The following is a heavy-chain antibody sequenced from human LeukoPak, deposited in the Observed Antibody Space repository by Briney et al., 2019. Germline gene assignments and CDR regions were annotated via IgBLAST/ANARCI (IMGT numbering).Heavy chain of an antibody. J-gene: IGHJ4*02. D-gene: IGHD5-12*01. V-gene: IGHV1-2*02. CDR3: ARVGDSGYDFWFDY. CDR2: INPNSGGT. Sequence: ASVTVSCKASGYTFTGYYMHWVRQAPGQGLEWMGWINPNSGGTNYAQEFQGRVTMTRDTSISTAYMELSRLRSDDTAVYYCARVGDSGYDFWFDYWGQGTLVTVSS. CDR1: GYTFTGYY.